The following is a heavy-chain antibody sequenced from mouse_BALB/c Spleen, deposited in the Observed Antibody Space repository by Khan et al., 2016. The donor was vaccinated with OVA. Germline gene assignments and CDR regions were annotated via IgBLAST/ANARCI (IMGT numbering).Heavy chain of an antibody. Sequence: QIQLVQSGPELKKPGETVKISCKASGYTFTNYGMNWVKQAPGKGLKWMGWINTYTGEPTYADDFKGRFAFSLETSARTAYLQINNLKDEDTATYFCARPPYFSYVMDYGGRGTSVTVSS. CDR2: INTYTGEP. CDR3: ARPPYFSYVMDY. CDR1: GYTFTNYG. D-gene: IGHD2-10*01. V-gene: IGHV9-3-1*01. J-gene: IGHJ4*01.